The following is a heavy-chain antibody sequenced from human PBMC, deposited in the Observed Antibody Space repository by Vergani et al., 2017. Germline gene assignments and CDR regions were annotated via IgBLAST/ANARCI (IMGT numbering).Heavy chain of an antibody. CDR1: GYTFTGNY. J-gene: IGHJ4*02. CDR2: INPNSGGT. V-gene: IGHV1-2*02. D-gene: IGHD3-22*01. Sequence: QVQLVQSGAEVKKPGASVKVSCKASGYTFTGNYMHWVRQAPGQGLEWMGWINPNSGGTNYAQKFQGRVTMTRDTSISTAYMELSRLRSDDTAVYYCARDQRSTYYYDSSGYYTYWGQGTLVTVSS. CDR3: ARDQRSTYYYDSSGYYTY.